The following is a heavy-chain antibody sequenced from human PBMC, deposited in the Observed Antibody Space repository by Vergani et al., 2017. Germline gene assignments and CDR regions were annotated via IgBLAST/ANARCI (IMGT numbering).Heavy chain of an antibody. CDR3: ARGRRRSGVSAVVVVAATPGGSPFDY. CDR2: MWYDGSNK. V-gene: IGHV3-33*01. D-gene: IGHD2-15*01. CDR1: GFTFSSYG. J-gene: IGHJ4*02. Sequence: QVQLVESGGGLVKPGGSLRLSCAASGFTFSSYGLHWVRQAPGKGFEWVAVMWYDGSNKYYADSVKGRFTISRDSSKNTLYLQMNGLRAEDTAVYYCARGRRRSGVSAVVVVAATPGGSPFDYWGQGTLVTVSS.